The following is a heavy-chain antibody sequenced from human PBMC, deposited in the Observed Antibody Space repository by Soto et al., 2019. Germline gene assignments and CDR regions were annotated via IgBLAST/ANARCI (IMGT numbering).Heavy chain of an antibody. CDR3: ARHPERVRPDLRFLEWLPYYYYYGMDV. Sequence: PSETLSLTCTVSGGSISSSSYYWGWIRQPPGKGLEWIGSIYYSGSTYYNPSLKSRVTISVDTSKNQFSLKLSSVTAADTAVYYCARHPERVRPDLRFLEWLPYYYYYGMDVWGQGTTVTVSS. CDR2: IYYSGST. D-gene: IGHD3-3*01. J-gene: IGHJ6*02. CDR1: GGSISSSSYY. V-gene: IGHV4-39*01.